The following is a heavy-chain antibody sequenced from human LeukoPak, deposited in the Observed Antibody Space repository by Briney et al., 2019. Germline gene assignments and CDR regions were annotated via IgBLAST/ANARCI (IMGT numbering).Heavy chain of an antibody. Sequence: PGRSLRLSCAASGFTFSSYGMHWVRQAPGKGLEWVSAISGSGGSTYYADSVKGRFTISRDNSKNTLYLQMNSLRAEDTAVYYCANGQLVGATFYYWGQGTLVTVSS. J-gene: IGHJ4*02. CDR2: ISGSGGST. CDR1: GFTFSSYG. CDR3: ANGQLVGATFYY. V-gene: IGHV3-23*01. D-gene: IGHD1-26*01.